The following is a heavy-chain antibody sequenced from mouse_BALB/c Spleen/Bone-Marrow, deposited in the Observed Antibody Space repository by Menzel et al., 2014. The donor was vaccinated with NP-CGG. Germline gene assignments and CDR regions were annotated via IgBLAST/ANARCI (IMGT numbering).Heavy chain of an antibody. CDR2: INPGSGGT. D-gene: IGHD4-1*01. CDR3: ARWLGPGWYFDV. J-gene: IGHJ1*01. Sequence: QVQLQQSGAELVRPGTSVKVSCKASGYAFTDYLIEWVKQRPGQGLEWIGVINPGSGGTHYNEKFKGKATLTADKSSSTAYMQLSSLTSDASAVYFCARWLGPGWYFDVWGAGTTVTVSS. V-gene: IGHV1-54*01. CDR1: GYAFTDYL.